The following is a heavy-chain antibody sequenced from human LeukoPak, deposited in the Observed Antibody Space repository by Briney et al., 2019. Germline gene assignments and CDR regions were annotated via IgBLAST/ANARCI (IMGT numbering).Heavy chain of an antibody. CDR2: IWYDGSNK. CDR1: GFNFSSYG. D-gene: IGHD4-17*01. J-gene: IGHJ4*02. Sequence: GGSLRLSCAASGFNFSSYGMHWVRQAPGKGLEWVAVIWYDGSNKYYADSVKGRFTISRDNSKNTLYLQMNSLRAEDTAVYYCAREIRLRYYFDYWGQGTLVTVSS. V-gene: IGHV3-33*01. CDR3: AREIRLRYYFDY.